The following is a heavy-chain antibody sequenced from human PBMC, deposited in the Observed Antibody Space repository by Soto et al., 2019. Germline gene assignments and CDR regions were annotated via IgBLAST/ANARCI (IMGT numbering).Heavy chain of an antibody. CDR2: ISYDGSNK. CDR3: ARETTFYYGSGSYAYYGMDV. D-gene: IGHD3-10*01. J-gene: IGHJ6*02. V-gene: IGHV3-30-3*01. CDR1: GFTFSDSS. Sequence: QVQLVESGGGVGQPGRSLTLSCAASGFTFSDSSMHWVRQAPGKGLEGVAVISYDGSNKYYADSVKGRFTISRDNSKNTLDLQMNSLRPEDTAVYYCARETTFYYGSGSYAYYGMDVWGQGTTVAVPS.